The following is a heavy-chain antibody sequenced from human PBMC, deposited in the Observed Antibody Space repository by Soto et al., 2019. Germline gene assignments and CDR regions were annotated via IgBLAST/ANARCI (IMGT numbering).Heavy chain of an antibody. V-gene: IGHV3-74*01. D-gene: IGHD2-2*01. J-gene: IGHJ4*02. CDR3: ARDVGFGVVVPAATTFDY. CDR2: INSDGSST. Sequence: GGSLRLSCAASGFTFSSYWMYWVRQAPGKGLVWVSRINSDGSSTSYADSVKGRFTISRDNAKNTLYLQMNSLRAEDTAVYYCARDVGFGVVVPAATTFDYWGQGTLVTVSS. CDR1: GFTFSSYW.